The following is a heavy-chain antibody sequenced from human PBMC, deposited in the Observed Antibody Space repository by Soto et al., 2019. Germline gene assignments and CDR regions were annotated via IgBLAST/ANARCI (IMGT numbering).Heavy chain of an antibody. CDR3: AAAMTPRGMAL. CDR2: MNPNSGNT. Sequence: QVQLVQSGAEVKKPGASVKVSCKASGYTFTSYDINWVRQATGQGLEWMGWMNPNSGNTGYAQKFQGRVTMTRNTSISAAYMELRSLRSGETAVYYCAAAMTPRGMALWGQGATVTVPS. V-gene: IGHV1-8*02. J-gene: IGHJ6*02. CDR1: GYTFTSYD. D-gene: IGHD5-18*01.